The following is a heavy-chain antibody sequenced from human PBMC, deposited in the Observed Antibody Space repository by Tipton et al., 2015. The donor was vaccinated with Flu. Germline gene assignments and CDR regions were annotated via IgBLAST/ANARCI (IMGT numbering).Heavy chain of an antibody. CDR1: GFTFDDYA. J-gene: IGHJ3*02. CDR2: ISWNSGSI. Sequence: SLRLSCAASGFTFDDYAMHWVRQAPGKGLEWVSGISWNSGSIGYADSVKGRFTISRDNAKNSLYLQMNSLRAEDTALYYCAKDDYGDTGAFDIWGHGTMVTVSS. V-gene: IGHV3-9*01. D-gene: IGHD4-17*01. CDR3: AKDDYGDTGAFDI.